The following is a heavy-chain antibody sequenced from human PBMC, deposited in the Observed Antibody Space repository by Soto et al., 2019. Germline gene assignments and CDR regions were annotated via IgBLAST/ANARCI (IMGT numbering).Heavy chain of an antibody. CDR1: GGSVSIVYCY. V-gene: IGHV4-30-4*01. J-gene: IGHJ4*02. CDR3: ARGQQLVPFDY. D-gene: IGHD6-6*01. CDR2: IYYSGST. Sequence: SETLSISCTVSGGSVSIVYCYWSWIRQPPGKCLEWIGYIYYSGSTYYNPSLKSRVTISVDTSKNQFSLKLSSVTAADTAVYYCARGQQLVPFDYWGQGTLVTVS.